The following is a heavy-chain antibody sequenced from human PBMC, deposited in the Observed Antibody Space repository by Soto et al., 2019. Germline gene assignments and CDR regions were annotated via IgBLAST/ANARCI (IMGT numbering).Heavy chain of an antibody. J-gene: IGHJ5*02. CDR3: AKDGGADGYFGNWLDP. CDR1: GGTFSKYA. CDR2: IIPIFGTT. D-gene: IGHD5-12*01. Sequence: QVHLVQSGAEVKKPGSSVNVSCKASGGTFSKYAITWVRQAPGQGLEWVGSIIPIFGTTNVAQKFQGRVTITADESTTTAYMELSGLRSDDTAVYYCAKDGGADGYFGNWLDPWGQGTLVTVSS. V-gene: IGHV1-69*15.